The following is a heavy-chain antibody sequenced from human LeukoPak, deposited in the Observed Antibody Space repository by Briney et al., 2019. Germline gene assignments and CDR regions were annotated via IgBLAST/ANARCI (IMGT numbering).Heavy chain of an antibody. CDR3: ARGGPAARLITFGGVTDY. V-gene: IGHV1-46*01. CDR2: INPSGGST. J-gene: IGHJ4*02. Sequence: VASVKLSCKASGYTFTNYYMHWVRQAPGQGLEWMEIINPSGGSTSYAQKFQGRVTMTRDMSTSTVYMELSSLRSEDTAVYYCARGGPAARLITFGGVTDYWGQGTLVTVSS. CDR1: GYTFTNYY. D-gene: IGHD3-16*01.